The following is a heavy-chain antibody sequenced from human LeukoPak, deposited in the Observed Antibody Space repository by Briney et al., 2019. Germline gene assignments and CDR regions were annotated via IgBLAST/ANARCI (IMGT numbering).Heavy chain of an antibody. Sequence: GGFVRLSCAASGFTVSRNYMTWVRQAPGKGLEWVSVIYSGGSTYYADSVRGRFTISRDNSKNTLYLQMNSLRAEDTAVYYCARELGIYFDYWGQGTLVTVSS. D-gene: IGHD7-27*01. CDR1: GFTVSRNY. J-gene: IGHJ4*02. CDR2: IYSGGST. CDR3: ARELGIYFDY. V-gene: IGHV3-53*05.